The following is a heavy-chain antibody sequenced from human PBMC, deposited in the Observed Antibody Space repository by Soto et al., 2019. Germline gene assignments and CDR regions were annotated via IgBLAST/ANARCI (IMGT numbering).Heavy chain of an antibody. J-gene: IGHJ6*02. CDR3: ARDKTAAGFSGGMDV. D-gene: IGHD6-13*01. V-gene: IGHV3-33*01. CDR2: IWYDGSNK. CDR1: GFTFSSYG. Sequence: QVQLVESGGGVVQPGRSLRLSCAASGFTFSSYGMHWVRQAPGKGLERVAVIWYDGSNKYYADSVKGRFTISRDNSKNTLYLQMNSLRAEDTAVYYCARDKTAAGFSGGMDVWGQGTTVTVSS.